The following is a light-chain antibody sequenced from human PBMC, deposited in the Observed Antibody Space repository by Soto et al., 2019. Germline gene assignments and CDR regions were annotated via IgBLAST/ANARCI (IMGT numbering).Light chain of an antibody. CDR2: KAS. CDR3: QQYYSFPRT. V-gene: IGKV1-5*03. Sequence: DIQMTQSPSTLSASVGDRVTITCRASQSVTTWLAWYQQKPGKAPKLLIYKASNLESGLPSRFSGSGSGTDFTLTISCLQSEDFATYYCQQYYSFPRTFGQGTKVDIK. J-gene: IGKJ1*01. CDR1: QSVTTW.